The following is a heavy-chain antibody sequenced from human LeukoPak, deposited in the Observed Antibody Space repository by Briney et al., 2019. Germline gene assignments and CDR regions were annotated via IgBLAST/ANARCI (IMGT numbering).Heavy chain of an antibody. CDR2: IKQDGSEK. V-gene: IGHV3-7*03. CDR3: AKDAQPRSRWFDP. CDR1: GFTFSNYW. D-gene: IGHD3-16*01. Sequence: GGSLRLSCAASGFTFSNYWMSWVRQAPGKGLEWVANIKQDGSEKYYVDSVKGRFTISRDNAKNSLYLQMNTLRAEDTAMYYCAKDAQPRSRWFDPWGQGTLVTVSS. J-gene: IGHJ5*02.